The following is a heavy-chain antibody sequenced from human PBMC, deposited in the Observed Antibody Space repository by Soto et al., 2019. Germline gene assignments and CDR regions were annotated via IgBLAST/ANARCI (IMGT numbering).Heavy chain of an antibody. CDR3: ERYARTPDF. CDR2: IYYTGDT. Sequence: QVQLQESGPGLVKPSETLSLTCTVSGASITSSYWTWFRQPPGQGLESIGYIYYTGDTNTNPSLKRRVTISIDTSKNHFSLKLSSVNAADTAVYYCERYARTPDFWGQGTLVTVSS. J-gene: IGHJ4*02. D-gene: IGHD2-2*01. CDR1: GASITSSY. V-gene: IGHV4-59*01.